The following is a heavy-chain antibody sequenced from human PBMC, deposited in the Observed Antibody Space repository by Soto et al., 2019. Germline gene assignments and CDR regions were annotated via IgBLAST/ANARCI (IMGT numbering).Heavy chain of an antibody. J-gene: IGHJ5*02. CDR1: GGSFSGYY. CDR2: INHSGST. Sequence: SETLSLTCAVYGGSFSGYYWNWIRQPPGKGLEWIGEINHSGSTNYNPSLKSRVTISVDTSKNQFSLKLSSVTAADTAVYYCARGPPSFSPKKNWFDPWGQGTLVTVSS. CDR3: ARGPPSFSPKKNWFDP. V-gene: IGHV4-34*01.